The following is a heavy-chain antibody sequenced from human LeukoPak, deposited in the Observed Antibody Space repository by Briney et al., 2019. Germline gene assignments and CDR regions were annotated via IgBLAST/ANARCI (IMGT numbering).Heavy chain of an antibody. CDR1: GFAFSDYW. J-gene: IGHJ4*02. Sequence: GGSLRLSCAASGFAFSDYWMTWVRQAPGKGLEWVANIKQDGSEKYLVDSVKGRFTISRDNAKGSLYLQMNSMGAEDTAVYYCVRAPYYSGIEHYFDHWGQGILVTVSS. CDR2: IKQDGSEK. CDR3: VRAPYYSGIEHYFDH. V-gene: IGHV3-7*03. D-gene: IGHD3-22*01.